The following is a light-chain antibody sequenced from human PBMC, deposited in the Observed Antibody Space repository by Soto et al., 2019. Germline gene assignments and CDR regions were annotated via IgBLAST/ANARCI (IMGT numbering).Light chain of an antibody. J-gene: IGLJ1*01. Sequence: QSVLTQPASVSGSPGQSITISCAGTSGDVGAYNFVSWYQQHPGKAPKLMLYDVSKRPSGVSERFSASKSGNTASLTISGLQAEDEADYYCSSYTSSRTLYVFGTGTDVTDL. CDR1: SGDVGAYNF. V-gene: IGLV2-14*01. CDR3: SSYTSSRTLYV. CDR2: DVS.